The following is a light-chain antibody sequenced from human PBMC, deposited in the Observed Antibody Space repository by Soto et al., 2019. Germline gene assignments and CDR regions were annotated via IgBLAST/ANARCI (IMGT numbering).Light chain of an antibody. CDR1: QSINNW. Sequence: DIQLTQSPSTLSAFVGDRVTITCRASQSINNWLAWYQQKPGEAPKLLIYDASSLESGVPPRFSGSGSGTEFTLTISSLQPDDFATYYCQQYSSAYTVGQGTKLEIK. J-gene: IGKJ2*01. CDR3: QQYSSAYT. V-gene: IGKV1-5*01. CDR2: DAS.